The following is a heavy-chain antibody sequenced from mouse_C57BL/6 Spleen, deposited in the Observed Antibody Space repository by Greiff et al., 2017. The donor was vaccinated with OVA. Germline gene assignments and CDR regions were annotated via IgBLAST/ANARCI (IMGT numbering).Heavy chain of an antibody. CDR1: GYTFTSYW. Sequence: QVQLQQPWAELVKPGASVKLSCKASGYTFTSYWMHWVKQRPGQGLEWIGMIHPNSGSTNYNEKFKSKATLTVDKSSSTAYMQLSSLTSEDSAVYYCALITTVVGGYWGQGTTLTVSS. V-gene: IGHV1-64*01. J-gene: IGHJ2*01. D-gene: IGHD1-1*01. CDR2: IHPNSGST. CDR3: ALITTVVGGY.